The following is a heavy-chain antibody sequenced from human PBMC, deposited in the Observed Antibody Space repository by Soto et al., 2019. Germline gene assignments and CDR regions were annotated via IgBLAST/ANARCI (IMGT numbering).Heavy chain of an antibody. CDR2: ISGSGGST. D-gene: IGHD6-13*01. Sequence: GGSLRLSCAASGFTFSSYAMSWVRQAPGKGLEWVSAISGSGGSTYYADSVKGRFTISRDNSKNTLYLQMNSLKTEDTAVYYYTRDGWVYQTSYYYYYGMDVWGQGTTVTVSS. V-gene: IGHV3-23*01. J-gene: IGHJ6*02. CDR1: GFTFSSYA. CDR3: TRDGWVYQTSYYYYYGMDV.